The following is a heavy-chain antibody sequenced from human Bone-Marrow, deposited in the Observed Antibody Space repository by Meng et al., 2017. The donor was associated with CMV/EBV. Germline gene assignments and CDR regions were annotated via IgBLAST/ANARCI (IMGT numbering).Heavy chain of an antibody. V-gene: IGHV1-69*04. D-gene: IGHD2-2*01. J-gene: IGHJ4*02. CDR2: IIPILGIA. CDR3: ARDLTDADDDIVVVPAAPFFDY. CDR1: GGTFSSYT. Sequence: SVKVSCKASGGTFSSYTISWVRQAPGQGLEWMGRIIPILGIANYAQKFQGRVTITADKSTSTAYMELSSLRSEDTAVYYCARDLTDADDDIVVVPAAPFFDYWGQGTLVTVSS.